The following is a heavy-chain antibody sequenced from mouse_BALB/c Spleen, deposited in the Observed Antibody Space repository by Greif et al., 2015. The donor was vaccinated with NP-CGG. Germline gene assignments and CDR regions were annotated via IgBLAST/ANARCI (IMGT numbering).Heavy chain of an antibody. CDR1: GFNIKDTY. CDR3: ARNDGFAY. J-gene: IGHJ3*01. V-gene: IGHV14-3*02. D-gene: IGHD2-12*01. CDR2: IDPANGNA. Sequence: VQLQQSGAELVKPGASVKLSCTASGFNIKDTYMHWVKQRPEQGLEWIGRIDPANGNAKYDPKFQGKATITADTSSNTAYLHLSSLTSEDTAVYYCARNDGFAYWGLGTLVTVSA.